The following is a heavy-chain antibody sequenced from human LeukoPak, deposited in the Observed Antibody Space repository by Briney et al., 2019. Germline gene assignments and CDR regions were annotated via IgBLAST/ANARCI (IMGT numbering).Heavy chain of an antibody. Sequence: GGSLRLSCAASGFTFGDYGMSWVRQAPEKGLEWVSGINWNGGSTGYAGSVRGRFTISRDNAKNSLYLQMNSLRAEDTVLYYCARAESVVGVNWPDYWGQGTLVTVSS. J-gene: IGHJ4*02. CDR1: GFTFGDYG. V-gene: IGHV3-20*04. CDR3: ARAESVVGVNWPDY. D-gene: IGHD1-26*01. CDR2: INWNGGST.